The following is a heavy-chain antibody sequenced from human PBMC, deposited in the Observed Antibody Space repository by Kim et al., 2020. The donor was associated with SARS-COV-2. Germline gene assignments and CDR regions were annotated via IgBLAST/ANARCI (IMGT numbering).Heavy chain of an antibody. J-gene: IGHJ4*02. CDR1: GGTFSSYA. CDR2: IIPIFGTA. V-gene: IGHV1-69*13. CDR3: ARGGVISYSSSSYYFDY. Sequence: SVKVSCKASGGTFSSYAISWVRQAPGQGLEWMGGIIPIFGTANYAQKFQGRVTITADESTSTAYMELSSLRSEDTAVYYCARGGVISYSSSSYYFDYWGQGTLVTVSS. D-gene: IGHD6-6*01.